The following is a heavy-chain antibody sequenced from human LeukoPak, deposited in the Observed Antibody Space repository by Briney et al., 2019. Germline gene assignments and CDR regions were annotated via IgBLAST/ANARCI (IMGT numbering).Heavy chain of an antibody. D-gene: IGHD1-26*01. CDR1: GFTFSSYG. V-gene: IGHV3-33*06. Sequence: GGSLRLSCAASGFTFSSYGMHWVRQAPGKGLEWVAVIWYDGSNKYYADSVKGRFTISRDNSKNTLYLQMNSLRAEDTAVYYCAKAPSGSYLPTNFDYWGQGTLVTVSS. CDR3: AKAPSGSYLPTNFDY. J-gene: IGHJ4*02. CDR2: IWYDGSNK.